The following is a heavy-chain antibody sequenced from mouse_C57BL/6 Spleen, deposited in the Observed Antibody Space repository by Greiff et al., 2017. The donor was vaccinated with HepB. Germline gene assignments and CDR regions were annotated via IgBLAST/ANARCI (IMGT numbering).Heavy chain of an antibody. Sequence: VQLQQSGPELVKPGASVKISCKASGYTFTDYYMNWVKQSHGKSLEWIGDINPNNGGTSYNQKFKGKATLTVDKSSSTAYMELRSLTSEDSAVYYCAIEGTGHPYALDYWGQGTSVTVSS. CDR3: AIEGTGHPYALDY. CDR1: GYTFTDYY. J-gene: IGHJ4*01. CDR2: INPNNGGT. D-gene: IGHD4-1*01. V-gene: IGHV1-26*01.